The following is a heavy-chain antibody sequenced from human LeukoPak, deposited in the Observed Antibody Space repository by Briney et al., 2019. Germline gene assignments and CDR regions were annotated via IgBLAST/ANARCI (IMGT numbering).Heavy chain of an antibody. CDR2: ISYDGSNK. D-gene: IGHD6-13*01. CDR3: ARDAQQLAPPPDY. Sequence: PGRSLRLSCAASGFTFSSYAMHWVRQAPGKGLEWVAVISYDGSNKYYADSVKGRFTTSRDNSKNTLYLQMNSLRAEDTAVYYCARDAQQLAPPPDYWGQGTLVTVSS. V-gene: IGHV3-30*04. J-gene: IGHJ4*02. CDR1: GFTFSSYA.